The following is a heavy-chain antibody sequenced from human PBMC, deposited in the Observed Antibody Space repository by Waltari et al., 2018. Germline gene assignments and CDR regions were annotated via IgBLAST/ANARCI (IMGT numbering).Heavy chain of an antibody. CDR1: GFTFSSYA. D-gene: IGHD2-2*01. V-gene: IGHV3-30-3*01. Sequence: QVQLVESGGGVVQPGRSLRLSCAASGFTFSSYALHWVRQAPGKGLEWVAVISYDGSNKYYADSVKDRFTISRDNSKNTLYLQMNSLRAEDTAVYYCARVPAPYYYMDVWGKGTTVTISS. CDR3: ARVPAPYYYMDV. J-gene: IGHJ6*03. CDR2: ISYDGSNK.